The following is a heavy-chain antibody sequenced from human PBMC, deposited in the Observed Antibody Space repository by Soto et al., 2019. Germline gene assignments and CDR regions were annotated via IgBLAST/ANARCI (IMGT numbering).Heavy chain of an antibody. CDR3: AREVVTETTWGSFAS. CDR1: GGGTLSNDA. D-gene: IGHD2-21*02. J-gene: IGHJ4*02. CDR2: ISPFFGTT. V-gene: IGHV1-69*01. Sequence: QVHLVQSGADGRKSGSSVRVSCTASGGGTLSNDAISWVRQAPGQGLEWLGRISPFFGTTDSSQSFQGRLTMTADASTGTVYMDMRSLKSDDTAVYYCAREVVTETTWGSFASWGQGTLVTVSS.